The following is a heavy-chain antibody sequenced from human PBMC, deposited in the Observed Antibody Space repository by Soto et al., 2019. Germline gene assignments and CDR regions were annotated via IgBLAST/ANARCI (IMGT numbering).Heavy chain of an antibody. D-gene: IGHD6-19*01. Sequence: TVGSLRLSCAASGFTFSSYGMHWVRQAPGKGLEWVAVIWYDGSNKYYADSVKGRFTISRDNSKNTLYLRMNSLRAEDTAVYYCASQYSSGWYPPAYYYYGMDVWGQGTTVTVSS. CDR2: IWYDGSNK. V-gene: IGHV3-33*01. CDR3: ASQYSSGWYPPAYYYYGMDV. CDR1: GFTFSSYG. J-gene: IGHJ6*02.